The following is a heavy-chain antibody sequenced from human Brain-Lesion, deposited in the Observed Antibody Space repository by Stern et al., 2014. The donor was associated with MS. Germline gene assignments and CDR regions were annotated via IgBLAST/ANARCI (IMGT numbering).Heavy chain of an antibody. CDR3: ARGERWFDS. CDR1: GFTFSNYW. V-gene: IGHV3-74*02. Sequence: EVQLGQSWGGLVQPGGSLRLSCAASGFTFSNYWMHWVRQAPRKGLVWVSRVNNDGRRTSYADSVKGRFTMSRDNAKNTLYLQMNSLRVEDTAIYYCARGERWFDSWGQGTLVTVSS. CDR2: VNNDGRRT. J-gene: IGHJ5*01. D-gene: IGHD3-10*01.